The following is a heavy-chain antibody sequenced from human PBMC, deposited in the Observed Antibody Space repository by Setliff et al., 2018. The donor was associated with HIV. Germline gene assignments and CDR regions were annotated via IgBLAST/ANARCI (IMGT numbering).Heavy chain of an antibody. V-gene: IGHV4-39*01. CDR3: ACGAAAGTDYYYYYMDV. CDR2: IYYSGST. CDR1: GGSISSGSYY. Sequence: SETLSLTCTVSGGSISSGSYYWSWIRQPPGKGLGWIGSIYYSGSTYYNPSLKSRVSISLDTSKKQVSLKLSSVTAADTAVYYCACGAAAGTDYYYYYMDVWGKGTTVTVSS. D-gene: IGHD6-13*01. J-gene: IGHJ6*03.